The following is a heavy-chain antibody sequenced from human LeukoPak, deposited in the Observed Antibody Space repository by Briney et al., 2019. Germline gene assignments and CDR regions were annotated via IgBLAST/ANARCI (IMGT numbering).Heavy chain of an antibody. J-gene: IGHJ6*03. V-gene: IGHV4-59*01. CDR1: GASINSYY. CDR3: ARAGGCSSTSCYSDPYYYYYMDV. D-gene: IGHD2-2*01. Sequence: SETLSLTCTVSGASINSYYWSWIRQPPGKGLEWIGYIYYSGSTNYNPSLKSRVTISVDTSKNQFSLKLSSVTAADTAVYYCARAGGCSSTSCYSDPYYYYYMDVWGKGTTVTVSS. CDR2: IYYSGST.